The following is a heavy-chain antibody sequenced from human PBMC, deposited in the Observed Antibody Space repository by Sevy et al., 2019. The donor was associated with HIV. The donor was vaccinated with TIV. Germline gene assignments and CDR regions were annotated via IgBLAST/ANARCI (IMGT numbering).Heavy chain of an antibody. CDR1: GFDFSSHW. V-gene: IGHV3-74*01. CDR2: MNTDGSST. J-gene: IGHJ4*02. CDR3: ATRRFDF. Sequence: GGSLRLSCEASGFDFSSHWMQWVRQAPGKGLVWVSRMNTDGSSTNYADSVKGRFTISRDNAKNTLYLEMNNLRDEDTALYYCATRRFDFWGPGTLVTVSS.